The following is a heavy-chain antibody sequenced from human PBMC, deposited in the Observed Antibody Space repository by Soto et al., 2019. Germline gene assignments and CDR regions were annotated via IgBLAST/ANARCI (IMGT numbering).Heavy chain of an antibody. D-gene: IGHD1-7*01. J-gene: IGHJ4*02. V-gene: IGHV3-48*01. Sequence: HPGGSLRLSCAAAGCIFISDSRNCVRQAPGKGLEWVAYISSSSSTIYYADSVKGRFTISRDNAKNSLYLQMNSLSAEDTAVYYRARDGNWHYNSDYWGQGALVTVSS. CDR1: GCIFISDS. CDR2: ISSSSSTI. CDR3: ARDGNWHYNSDY.